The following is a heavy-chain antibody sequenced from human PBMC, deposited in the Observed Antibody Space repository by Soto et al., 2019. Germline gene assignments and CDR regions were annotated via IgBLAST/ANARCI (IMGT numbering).Heavy chain of an antibody. Sequence: PMPAQSITYDIPVGSICSNRAAWYWIRQSPSRGFEWLGRTYYRSRWYHDYAVSVKSRIIINPDTSKNQVSLQLNSVTPDDTAIYYCASYRYDYWGQGTVVTVSS. D-gene: IGHD4-4*01. CDR3: ASYRYDY. CDR2: TYYRSRWYH. V-gene: IGHV6-1*01. CDR1: VGSICSNRAA. J-gene: IGHJ4*02.